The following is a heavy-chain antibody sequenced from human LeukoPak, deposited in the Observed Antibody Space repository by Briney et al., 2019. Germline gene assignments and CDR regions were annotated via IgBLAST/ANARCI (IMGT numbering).Heavy chain of an antibody. D-gene: IGHD2-2*01. V-gene: IGHV1-2*02. J-gene: IGHJ4*02. CDR1: GYTFTGYY. CDR3: GRGYCSSTSCYYHGDY. CDR2: INPNSGGT. Sequence: ASVKVSCKASGYTFTGYYMHWVRQAPGQGLEWMGWINPNSGGTNYAQKFQGRVTMTRDTSISTAYMELSSLRSDDTAVYYCGRGYCSSTSCYYHGDYWGQRTLVSV.